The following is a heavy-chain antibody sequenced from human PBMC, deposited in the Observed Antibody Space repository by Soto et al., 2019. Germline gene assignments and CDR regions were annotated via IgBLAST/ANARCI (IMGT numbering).Heavy chain of an antibody. D-gene: IGHD3-22*01. CDR2: INDSGST. CDR1: GGSFSGYY. J-gene: IGHJ4*02. CDR3: ARGITMIEAVQVDAPDHYFSDS. Sequence: SETLSLTCAVYGGSFSGYYWTWIRQSPGKGLEWIGEINDSGSTNYNPSLKSRVTVSVDASKNQLSLKVRSVTAADTTVYYCARGITMIEAVQVDAPDHYFSDSWCRGTLVTVSS. V-gene: IGHV4-34*01.